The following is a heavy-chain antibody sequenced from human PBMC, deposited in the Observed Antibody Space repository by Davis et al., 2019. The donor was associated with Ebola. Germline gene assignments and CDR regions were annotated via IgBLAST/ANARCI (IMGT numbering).Heavy chain of an antibody. J-gene: IGHJ2*01. V-gene: IGHV4-34*01. Sequence: PSETLSLTCAVYGGSFSGYYWSWIRQPPGKGLEWIGEINHSGSTNYNPSLKSRVTISVDTSKNQFSLKLSSVTAADTAVYYCARGDFDYWYFDLWGRGTLVTVSS. CDR1: GGSFSGYY. CDR2: INHSGST. D-gene: IGHD3-9*01. CDR3: ARGDFDYWYFDL.